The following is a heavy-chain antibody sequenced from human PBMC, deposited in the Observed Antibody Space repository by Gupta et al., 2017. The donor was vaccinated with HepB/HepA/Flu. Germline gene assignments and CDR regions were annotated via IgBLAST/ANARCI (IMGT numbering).Heavy chain of an antibody. V-gene: IGHV6-1*01. J-gene: IGHJ5*02. CDR3: AREVNADWGA. CDR1: GDSVSSNSAA. D-gene: IGHD3-16*01. CDR2: TYYRSKWYN. Sequence: QVQLQQSGPGLVKPSQTLSLTCAISGDSVSSNSAAWDWIRQSPSRGLEWLGRTYYRSKWYNDYALSVKNRIIINPGTSKNQFSLQVNSVTPEDTAVYYCAREVNADWGAWGQGTLVTVSS.